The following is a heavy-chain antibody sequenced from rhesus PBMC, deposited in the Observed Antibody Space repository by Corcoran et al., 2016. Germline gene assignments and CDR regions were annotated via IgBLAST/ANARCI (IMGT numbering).Heavy chain of an antibody. D-gene: IGHD6-31*01. J-gene: IGHJ4*01. CDR1: GFSLRTSGMG. Sequence: QVTLKESGPALVTPTQTLTLTCPFSGFSLRTSGMGVGWIRQPPRKTLEWLAHIYWNDDKYYSTSLKSRLTISKDTSKNQVVLTMTNMDPVDTATYYCARMYSSGCFDYWGQGVLVTVSS. CDR3: ARMYSSGCFDY. CDR2: IYWNDDK. V-gene: IGHV2-1*01.